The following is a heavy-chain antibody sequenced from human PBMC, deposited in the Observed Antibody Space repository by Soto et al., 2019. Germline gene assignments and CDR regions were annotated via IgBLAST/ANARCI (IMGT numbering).Heavy chain of an antibody. V-gene: IGHV1-3*01. J-gene: IGHJ6*02. CDR1: GYTFTXYX. CDR2: INAGNGNT. CDR3: AXXXXXXXXXYGMDV. Sequence: QVQLVQSGAEVKKPGASVKVSCKASGYTFTXYXXXXXXXXXXXXXXXMGWINAGNGNTKYSQKFQGRVTITRDTXXXXXXXXXXXXXXXXXXXXXXAXXXXXXXXXYGMDVWGQGTTVTVSS.